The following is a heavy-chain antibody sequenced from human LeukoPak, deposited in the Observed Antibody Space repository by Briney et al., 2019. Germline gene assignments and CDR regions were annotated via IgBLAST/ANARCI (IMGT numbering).Heavy chain of an antibody. CDR1: GGSFSGYY. Sequence: PSETLSLTCAVYGGSFSGYYWSWIRQPPGKGLEWIGEINHSGSTNYNPSLKSRVTISVDTSKNQFSLKLSSVTAADTAVYYCARQPRPPKHYYDSSGYYSGFDYWGQGTLVTVSS. J-gene: IGHJ4*02. V-gene: IGHV4-34*01. CDR2: INHSGST. CDR3: ARQPRPPKHYYDSSGYYSGFDY. D-gene: IGHD3-22*01.